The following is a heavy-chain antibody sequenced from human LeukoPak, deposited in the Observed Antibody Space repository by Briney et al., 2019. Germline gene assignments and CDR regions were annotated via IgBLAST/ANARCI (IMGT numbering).Heavy chain of an antibody. CDR1: GYTFTSYD. CDR2: MNPNSGNT. D-gene: IGHD3-22*01. V-gene: IGHV1-8*01. CDR3: ARGPKWLGYDAFDI. Sequence: GASVKVSCKASGYTFTSYDINWVRQATGQGLEWMGWMNPNSGNTGYAQKFQGRVTMTRNTSISTAYMELSSLRSEDTAVYYCARGPKWLGYDAFDIWGQGTMVTVSS. J-gene: IGHJ3*02.